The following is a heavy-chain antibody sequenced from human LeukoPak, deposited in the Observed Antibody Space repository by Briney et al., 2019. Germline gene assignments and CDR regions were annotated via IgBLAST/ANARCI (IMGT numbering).Heavy chain of an antibody. CDR3: AKDPTREDYVWGSYRPRPQVVDY. Sequence: GGSLRLSCAASGFTFSSYAMSWVRQAPGKGLDWVSGISGSGGSTDYAGSVKGRFTISRDNSKNTLFLQMNSLRAEDTAVYYCAKDPTREDYVWGSYRPRPQVVDYWGQGTLVTVSS. V-gene: IGHV3-23*01. CDR1: GFTFSSYA. J-gene: IGHJ4*02. D-gene: IGHD3-16*02. CDR2: ISGSGGST.